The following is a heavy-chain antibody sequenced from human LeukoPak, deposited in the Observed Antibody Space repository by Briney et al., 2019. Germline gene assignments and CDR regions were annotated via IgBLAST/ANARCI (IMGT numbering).Heavy chain of an antibody. J-gene: IGHJ4*02. V-gene: IGHV3-23*01. Sequence: GGSLRLSCAASGFTFSSYAMSWVRQAPGKGLERVSAISGSGGSTYYADSVKGRFTISRDNSKNTLYLQMNSLRAEDTAVYYCAKDFRITMVRGVLDYWGQGTLVTVSS. CDR2: ISGSGGST. D-gene: IGHD3-10*01. CDR1: GFTFSSYA. CDR3: AKDFRITMVRGVLDY.